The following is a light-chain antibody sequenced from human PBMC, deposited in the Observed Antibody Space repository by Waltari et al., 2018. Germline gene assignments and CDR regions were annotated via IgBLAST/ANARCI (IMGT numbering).Light chain of an antibody. V-gene: IGKV3-15*01. CDR3: QQYNNWRT. CDR2: GAS. J-gene: IGKJ2*01. CDR1: QSIARN. Sequence: EVLMTQSPATLSVSPGERATLSCRASQSIARNLAWYQQKPGQAPRLLIYGASTRAIGVPDRFSGSGSGTEFTLTISSLQSEDFAVYYCQQYNNWRTFGQGTKVEIK.